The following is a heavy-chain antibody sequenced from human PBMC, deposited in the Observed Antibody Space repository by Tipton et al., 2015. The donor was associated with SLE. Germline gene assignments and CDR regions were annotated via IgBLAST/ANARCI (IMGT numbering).Heavy chain of an antibody. CDR3: ARGRRISMVRGVMMDY. V-gene: IGHV4-34*01. Sequence: TLSLTCAVYGGSFSGYYWSWIRQPPGKGLEWIGEINHSGSTNYNPSLKSRVTISVDTSKNQFSLKLSSGTAADTAVYYCARGRRISMVRGVMMDYWGQGTLVTV. CDR1: GGSFSGYY. D-gene: IGHD3-10*01. J-gene: IGHJ4*02. CDR2: INHSGST.